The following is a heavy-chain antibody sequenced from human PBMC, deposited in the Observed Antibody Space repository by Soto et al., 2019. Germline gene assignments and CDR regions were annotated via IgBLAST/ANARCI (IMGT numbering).Heavy chain of an antibody. V-gene: IGHV3-21*01. Sequence: NPGGSLRLPCAASGFTLSSNSMSWVRQAPGKGLEWVSSISSSSTYMYYADSVKGRFTISRDNAKNSLHLQMNSLRADDTAVYYCARDRVHDYGDFGSDIWGQGTLVTVSS. CDR1: GFTLSSNS. CDR3: ARDRVHDYGDFGSDI. CDR2: ISSSSTYM. D-gene: IGHD4-17*01. J-gene: IGHJ4*02.